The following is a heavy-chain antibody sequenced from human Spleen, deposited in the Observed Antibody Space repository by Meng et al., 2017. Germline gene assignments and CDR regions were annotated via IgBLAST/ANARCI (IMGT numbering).Heavy chain of an antibody. Sequence: SETLSLTCAVSGYSITGSYNWGWIRQSPGKGLEWIGSIYQSGSTYYNPSLKSRVTMSADTSKNQFSLKLTSVTAADTAVYYCARDRSYSSSWYDYWGQGTLVTVSS. CDR3: ARDRSYSSSWYDY. J-gene: IGHJ4*02. CDR1: GYSITGSYN. V-gene: IGHV4-38-2*02. CDR2: IYQSGST. D-gene: IGHD6-13*01.